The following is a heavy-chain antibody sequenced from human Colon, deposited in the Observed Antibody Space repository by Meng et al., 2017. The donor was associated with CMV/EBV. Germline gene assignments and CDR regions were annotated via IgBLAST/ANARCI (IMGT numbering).Heavy chain of an antibody. CDR2: INSNSGAT. V-gene: IGHV1-2*02. Sequence: QVHFVQSGAEVQRPGASVKVSRKASGYTFSDYHIHWVRQAPGQGLEWMGWINSNSGATDYAQKFQGRLTMTRDTSITTVYMELSSLRSDDTAVYYCARDPSGSRVPFDYWGQGSLVTVSS. CDR3: ARDPSGSRVPFDY. J-gene: IGHJ4*02. D-gene: IGHD1-26*01. CDR1: GYTFSDYH.